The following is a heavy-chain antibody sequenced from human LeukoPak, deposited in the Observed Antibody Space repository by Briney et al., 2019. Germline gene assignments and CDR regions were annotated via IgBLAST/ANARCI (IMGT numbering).Heavy chain of an antibody. V-gene: IGHV3-23*01. Sequence: GGSLRLSCAASGFTFKNYAMSWVRQAPGKGLEWVSAISGSGGSTYYADSVRGRFTISRDNSKNTLYLQMNGLRAEDTAVYYCARDLYSGSYYSDYWGQGTLVTVSS. J-gene: IGHJ4*02. CDR3: ARDLYSGSYYSDY. D-gene: IGHD1-26*01. CDR1: GFTFKNYA. CDR2: ISGSGGST.